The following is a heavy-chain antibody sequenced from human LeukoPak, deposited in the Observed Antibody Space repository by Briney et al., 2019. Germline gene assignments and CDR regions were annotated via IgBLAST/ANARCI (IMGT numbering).Heavy chain of an antibody. V-gene: IGHV3-23*01. J-gene: IGHJ4*02. Sequence: GGSLRLSCAASGFTFGNFAMSWVRRAPGKGLEWVSAISGSGGSTYYADSVKGRFTISRDNSKNTLYLQMNSLRAEDTAVYYCAKAYDSSGYYVPFDYWGQGTLVTVSS. D-gene: IGHD3-22*01. CDR3: AKAYDSSGYYVPFDY. CDR1: GFTFGNFA. CDR2: ISGSGGST.